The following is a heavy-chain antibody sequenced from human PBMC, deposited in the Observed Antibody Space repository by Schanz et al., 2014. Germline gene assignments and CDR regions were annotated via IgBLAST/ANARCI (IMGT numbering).Heavy chain of an antibody. CDR1: GFTFSSYA. Sequence: EVPLLESGGGLVQPGGSLRLFCAASGFTFSSYAMSWVRQAPGKGLEWVSAISGSGGSTYYADSVKGRFTISRDNSKNTLYLQMNSLRADDTAVYYCAKGPYYYYYMDVGGNGTTVTVSS. V-gene: IGHV3-23*01. CDR3: AKGPYYYYYMDV. CDR2: ISGSGGST. J-gene: IGHJ6*03.